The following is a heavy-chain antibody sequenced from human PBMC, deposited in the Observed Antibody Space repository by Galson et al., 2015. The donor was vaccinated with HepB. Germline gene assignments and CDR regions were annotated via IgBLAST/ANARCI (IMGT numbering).Heavy chain of an antibody. J-gene: IGHJ4*02. D-gene: IGHD4-17*01. CDR2: ITYDGSSA. CDR1: GFSLDNYG. CDR3: VKDQSYVDYSFDY. Sequence: SLRLSCAASGFSLDNYGMHWVRQAPGKGLEWVAIITYDGSSAFYADSVKGRFTISRDNSENTLSLEIHSLRTDDTAIYYCVKDQSYVDYSFDYWGQGTLVTVSS. V-gene: IGHV3-30*18.